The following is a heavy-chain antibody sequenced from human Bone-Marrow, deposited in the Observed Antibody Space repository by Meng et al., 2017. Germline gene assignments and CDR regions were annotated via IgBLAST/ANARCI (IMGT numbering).Heavy chain of an antibody. Sequence: QVQLQESGPGLVKPSQTLSLTCTVSGGSISSGDYYWSWIRQPPGRGLEWIGYIYYSGSTYYSPSLRSRVTISVDTSKNQFSLILTSVTAADTAVYFCARVETATTNPYFDYWGQGTLVTVSS. CDR1: GGSISSGDYY. CDR2: IYYSGST. CDR3: ARVETATTNPYFDY. V-gene: IGHV4-30-4*01. D-gene: IGHD5-24*01. J-gene: IGHJ4*02.